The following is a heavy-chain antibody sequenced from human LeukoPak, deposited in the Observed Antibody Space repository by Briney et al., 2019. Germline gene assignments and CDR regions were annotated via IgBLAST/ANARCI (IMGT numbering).Heavy chain of an antibody. CDR1: GFTFSSYA. J-gene: IGHJ4*02. D-gene: IGHD3-22*01. CDR3: ANLDYYDTELDY. V-gene: IGHV3-23*01. CDR2: ISGGGST. Sequence: PGGSLRLSCAASGFTFSSYAMSWVRQAPGKGLEWVSAISGGGSTYYADSAKGRLTISRDNSTNTLYLQLNSLRAEDTAVYYCANLDYYDTELDYWGQGTLVTVSS.